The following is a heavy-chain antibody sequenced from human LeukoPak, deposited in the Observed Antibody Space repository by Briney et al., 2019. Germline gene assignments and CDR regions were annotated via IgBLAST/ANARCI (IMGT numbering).Heavy chain of an antibody. CDR3: VTGKPGPYYYYMDV. CDR1: GFTFSDYY. Sequence: GGSLRLSCAASGFTFSDYYMAWIRQAPGKGLEWVSHIGSSGTSILDADSVKGRFTISRDNAKNSLYLLLNSLRAEDTGVYYCVTGKPGPYYYYMDVWGKGTTVTVSS. J-gene: IGHJ6*03. CDR2: IGSSGTSI. V-gene: IGHV3-11*04. D-gene: IGHD3-10*01.